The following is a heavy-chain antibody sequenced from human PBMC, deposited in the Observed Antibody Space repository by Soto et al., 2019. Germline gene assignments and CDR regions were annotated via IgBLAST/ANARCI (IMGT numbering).Heavy chain of an antibody. Sequence: ASVKVSCKASGYTFTTYYIHWVRQAPGQGLEWMGVINPSVGSINYAQKFQGRVTMTRDTSTSTVYMELSSLRSEDTAVYYCSRDRGRGGSYYIYFYGMDVWGQGTTVTVSS. J-gene: IGHJ6*02. CDR2: INPSVGSI. CDR1: GYTFTTYY. V-gene: IGHV1-46*01. D-gene: IGHD1-26*01. CDR3: SRDRGRGGSYYIYFYGMDV.